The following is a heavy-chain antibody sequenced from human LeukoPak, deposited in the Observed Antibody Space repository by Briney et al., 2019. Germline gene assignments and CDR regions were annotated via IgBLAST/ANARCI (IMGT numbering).Heavy chain of an antibody. V-gene: IGHV3-21*01. J-gene: IGHJ6*02. CDR3: ARVVFSGMDV. Sequence: PGGFLRLSCAASGFTFSDYFINWVRQAPGKGLEWVSSISGVTSHIYYADSVKGRFTISRDNAKNSLYLQTNSLRADDTAVYYCARVVFSGMDVWGLGTTVTVSS. D-gene: IGHD3-16*01. CDR2: ISGVTSHI. CDR1: GFTFSDYF.